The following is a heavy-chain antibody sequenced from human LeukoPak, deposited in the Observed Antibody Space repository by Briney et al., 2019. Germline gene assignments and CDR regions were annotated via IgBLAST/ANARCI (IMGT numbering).Heavy chain of an antibody. D-gene: IGHD2-15*01. Sequence: GGSLRLSCSASGFTSSTYAMHWVRQAPGKGLEYVSAISSNGGSTYYADSVKGRFAISRDNSKNTLYLQMSSLRAEDTAVYYCVKEPSYCSGGSCHFDYWGQGTLVTVSS. CDR1: GFTSSTYA. CDR3: VKEPSYCSGGSCHFDY. V-gene: IGHV3-64D*06. CDR2: ISSNGGST. J-gene: IGHJ4*02.